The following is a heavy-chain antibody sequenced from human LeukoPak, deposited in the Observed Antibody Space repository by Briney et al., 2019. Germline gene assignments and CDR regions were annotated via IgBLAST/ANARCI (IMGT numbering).Heavy chain of an antibody. J-gene: IGHJ6*02. V-gene: IGHV4-59*01. CDR3: ARGPGDYKQETYYYYYGMDV. CDR1: GGSISSYY. D-gene: IGHD4-17*01. CDR2: IYYSGST. Sequence: SETLSLTCTVSGGSISSYYWSWIRQLPGKGLEWIGYIYYSGSTNYNLSLKSRVTISVHTSKNQFSLKLSSVTAADTAVYYCARGPGDYKQETYYYYYGMDVWGQGTTVTVSS.